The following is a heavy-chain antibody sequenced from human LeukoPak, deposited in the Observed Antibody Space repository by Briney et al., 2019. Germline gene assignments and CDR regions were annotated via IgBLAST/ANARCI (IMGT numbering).Heavy chain of an antibody. Sequence: GGSLRLSCAASGFTFSSYAMHWVRQAPGKGLEWVAVISYDGSNKYYADSVNGRFTISRDNSKNTVYLQMNSLRPDDTAVYYCARGDKQLLFNRNKGGFDPWGQGTLVTVSS. J-gene: IGHJ5*02. CDR1: GFTFSSYA. V-gene: IGHV3-30*04. CDR3: ARGDKQLLFNRNKGGFDP. CDR2: ISYDGSNK. D-gene: IGHD5-18*01.